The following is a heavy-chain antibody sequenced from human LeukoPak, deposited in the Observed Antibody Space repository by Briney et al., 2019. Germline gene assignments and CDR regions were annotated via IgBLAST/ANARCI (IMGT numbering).Heavy chain of an antibody. D-gene: IGHD3-10*01. Sequence: SETLSLTCTVSGGSISSYYWSRIRQPPGKGLEWIGYIYYSGSTNYNPSLKRRVTISVDTSKNQFSLKPSSVTAADTAVYYCASSEGTGDAFAIWGQGTMVTVSS. CDR1: GGSISSYY. V-gene: IGHV4-59*08. CDR3: ASSEGTGDAFAI. CDR2: IYYSGST. J-gene: IGHJ3*02.